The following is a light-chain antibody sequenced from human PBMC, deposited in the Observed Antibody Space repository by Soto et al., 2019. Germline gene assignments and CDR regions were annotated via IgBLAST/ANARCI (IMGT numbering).Light chain of an antibody. V-gene: IGLV1-51*01. CDR1: SSNIGGNS. CDR2: DDN. Sequence: QSVLTQPPSVSAAPGQNVTISCSGTSSNIGGNSVSRYQQLPGTAPKLLIYDDNKRPSRIPDRFSGSKSGTSATLIITGFQTGDEADYYCGSWESSLSADVFGTGTNVTV. CDR3: GSWESSLSADV. J-gene: IGLJ1*01.